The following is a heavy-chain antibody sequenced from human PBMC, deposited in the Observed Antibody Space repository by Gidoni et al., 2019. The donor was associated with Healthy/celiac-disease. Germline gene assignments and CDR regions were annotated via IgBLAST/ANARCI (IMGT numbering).Heavy chain of an antibody. CDR1: GYTFPSYD. CDR2: MNPNSGNT. D-gene: IGHD6-13*01. CDR3: ARASSSWSERYYYYYGMDV. J-gene: IGHJ6*02. V-gene: IGHV1-8*01. Sequence: QVQLVQSGAEVKKPGASVKVSCKASGYTFPSYDIHWVRQATGQGLEWMGWMNPNSGNTGYAQKFQGRVTMTRNTSISTAYMELSSLRSEDTAVYYCARASSSWSERYYYYYGMDVWGQGTTVTVSS.